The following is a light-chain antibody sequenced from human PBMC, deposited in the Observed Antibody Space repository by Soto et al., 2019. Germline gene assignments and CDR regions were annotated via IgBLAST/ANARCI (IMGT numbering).Light chain of an antibody. V-gene: IGKV3-11*01. CDR1: ESVDFH. CDR3: QVRTNWSIA. CDR2: DAS. Sequence: VCTQSPATLSLSPGKRATLSCRASESVDFHLAWYQQKPGQAPRLLIYDASNRATGIPARFSGTGSGTDFTLTINNLEPEDFAVYYCQVRTNWSIAFARGTRLEI. J-gene: IGKJ5*01.